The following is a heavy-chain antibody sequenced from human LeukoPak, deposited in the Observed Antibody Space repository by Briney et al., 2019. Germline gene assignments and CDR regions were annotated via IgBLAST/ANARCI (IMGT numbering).Heavy chain of an antibody. Sequence: GGSLRLSCAASGFTFSSYAMTWVRQAPGKGLEWVSGISSSGGSTYYADSVKGRFTISRDNSKNTLYLQMNSLRAEDTAVYYCARGAGYFDYWGQGTLVTVSS. J-gene: IGHJ4*02. CDR2: ISSSGGST. V-gene: IGHV3-23*01. D-gene: IGHD4/OR15-4a*01. CDR1: GFTFSSYA. CDR3: ARGAGYFDY.